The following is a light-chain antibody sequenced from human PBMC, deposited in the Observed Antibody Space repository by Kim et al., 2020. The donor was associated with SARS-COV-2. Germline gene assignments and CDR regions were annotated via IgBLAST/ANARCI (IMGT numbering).Light chain of an antibody. J-gene: IGLJ2*01. V-gene: IGLV3-19*01. CDR1: SRRSYY. CDR2: GKN. CDR3: NSRDSNDNVV. Sequence: AWGQTVRITSQGDSRRSYYATWYQQKPGAAPILVIYGKNNRPSGTPGRFSGSSSGNTASLTITGTQAGDEADYYCNSRDSNDNVVFGGGTQLTVL.